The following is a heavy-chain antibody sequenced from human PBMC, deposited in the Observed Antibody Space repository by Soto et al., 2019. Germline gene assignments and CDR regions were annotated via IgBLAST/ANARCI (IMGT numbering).Heavy chain of an antibody. D-gene: IGHD6-13*01. CDR1: GFTFSSYA. CDR3: AKDLGIAAATILDY. V-gene: IGHV3-23*01. CDR2: ISGSGGST. Sequence: GESLKISCAASGFTFSSYAMSWVRQAPGKGLEWVSAISGSGGSTYYADSVKGRFTISRDNSKNTLYLQMNSLRAEDTAVYYCAKDLGIAAATILDYWGQGTLVTVSS. J-gene: IGHJ4*02.